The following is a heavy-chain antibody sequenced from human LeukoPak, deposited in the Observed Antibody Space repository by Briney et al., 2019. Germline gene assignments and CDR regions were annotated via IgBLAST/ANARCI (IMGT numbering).Heavy chain of an antibody. V-gene: IGHV3-23*01. CDR1: GFTFSSNA. CDR2: ISGSGGST. D-gene: IGHD3-10*01. J-gene: IGHJ3*01. Sequence: PGGSLRLSCAASGFTFSSNAMSWVRQAPGKGLEWVSDISGSGGSTYYADPVKGRFTISRDNSKNMLYLQMNSLRAEDAAVYYCARDGPAVPGQSRAFDVWGQGTMVTVSS. CDR3: ARDGPAVPGQSRAFDV.